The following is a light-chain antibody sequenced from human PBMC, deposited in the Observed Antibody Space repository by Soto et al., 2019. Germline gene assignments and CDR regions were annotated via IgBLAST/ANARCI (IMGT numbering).Light chain of an antibody. J-gene: IGKJ5*01. CDR3: LQHNSYPIT. CDR2: VAS. CDR1: QGISSY. V-gene: IGKV1-8*01. Sequence: AIRMTQYTSSFSASTGDRVTITCRASQGISSYLAWYQQKPGKAPRRLIYVASSLHSGVPSRFSGSGSGTEFTLSISSLQPEDFATYYCLQHNSYPITFGQGTRLEIK.